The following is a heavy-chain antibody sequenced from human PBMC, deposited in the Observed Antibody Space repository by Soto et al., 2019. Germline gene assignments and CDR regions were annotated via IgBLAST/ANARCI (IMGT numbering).Heavy chain of an antibody. Sequence: QIHLVQSGAEVKKPGASVKVSCKGSGYGFTTYGITWVRQAPGQGLEWMAWISVHNGNTNYAQKLQGRVTVTRDTSTSTAYMELRSLRSDDTAVYYCARGRYGDYWGQVALVTVSS. V-gene: IGHV1-18*01. CDR1: GYGFTTYG. CDR3: ARGRYGDY. D-gene: IGHD1-1*01. CDR2: ISVHNGNT. J-gene: IGHJ4*02.